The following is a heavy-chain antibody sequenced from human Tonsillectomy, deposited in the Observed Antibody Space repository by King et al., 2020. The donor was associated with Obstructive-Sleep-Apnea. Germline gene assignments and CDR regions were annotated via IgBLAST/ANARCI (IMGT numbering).Heavy chain of an antibody. CDR3: ATGHYGSGSYYEFGYYYGMDV. CDR2: FDPEDGET. D-gene: IGHD3-10*01. Sequence: QLVQSGAEVKKPGASVKVSCKVSGYTLTELSMHWVRQAPGKGLEWMGGFDPEDGETIYAQKFQGRVTMTEDTSTDTAYMELSSLRSEDTAVYYCATGHYGSGSYYEFGYYYGMDVWGQGTTVTVSS. V-gene: IGHV1-24*01. CDR1: GYTLTELS. J-gene: IGHJ6*02.